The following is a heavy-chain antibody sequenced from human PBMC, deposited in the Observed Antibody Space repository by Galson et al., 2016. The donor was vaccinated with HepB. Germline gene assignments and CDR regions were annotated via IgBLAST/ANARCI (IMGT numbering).Heavy chain of an antibody. Sequence: TLSLTCTVSGGSISSSSYYWGWIRQPPGKGLEWIGNIYYSGSTYYNPSLKSRVTISVDTFKNQFSLRLSSVTAADTAVYYCARVDTAMIYGGFYFDYWGQGALVTVSS. D-gene: IGHD5-18*01. CDR3: ARVDTAMIYGGFYFDY. CDR1: GGSISSSSYY. V-gene: IGHV4-39*01. CDR2: IYYSGST. J-gene: IGHJ4*02.